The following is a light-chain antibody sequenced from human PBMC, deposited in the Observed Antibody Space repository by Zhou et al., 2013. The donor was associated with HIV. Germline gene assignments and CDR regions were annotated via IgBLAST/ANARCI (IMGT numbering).Light chain of an antibody. CDR3: QQYENYSPLT. J-gene: IGKJ4*01. V-gene: IGKV1-5*03. Sequence: DIQMTQIPSTLSASVGDRVTITCRASQNIDRWLAWYQQKPGKAPKLLIYKASSLESGVPSRFSGSGSGTEFTLTISSLQPDDFATYFCQQYENYSPLTFGGGTKLEL. CDR2: KAS. CDR1: QNIDRW.